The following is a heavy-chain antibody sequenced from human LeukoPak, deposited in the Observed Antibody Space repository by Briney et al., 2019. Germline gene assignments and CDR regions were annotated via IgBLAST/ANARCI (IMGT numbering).Heavy chain of an antibody. CDR1: GGSFSGYY. V-gene: IGHV4-34*01. Sequence: SETLSLTCAVYGGSFSGYYWSWIRQPPGKGLEWIGEINHSGSTNYNPSLKSRVTISVDTSKNQFSLKLSSVTAADTAVYYCARSRAFNSGAFDPWGQGSLVTVSS. CDR2: INHSGST. CDR3: ARSRAFNSGAFDP. J-gene: IGHJ5*02. D-gene: IGHD1-26*01.